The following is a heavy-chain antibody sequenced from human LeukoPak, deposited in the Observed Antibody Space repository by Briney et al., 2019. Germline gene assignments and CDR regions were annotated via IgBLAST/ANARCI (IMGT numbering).Heavy chain of an antibody. J-gene: IGHJ6*02. CDR1: GGSISSYY. V-gene: IGHV4-59*01. Sequence: SETLSLTCTVSGGSISSYYWSWIRQPPGKGLEWIGYIYYSGSTNYNPSLKSRVTISVDTSKSQFSLKLSSVTAADTAVYYCARDRRGWELPKVGYYYYGMDVWGQGTTVTVSS. CDR2: IYYSGST. D-gene: IGHD1-26*01. CDR3: ARDRRGWELPKVGYYYYGMDV.